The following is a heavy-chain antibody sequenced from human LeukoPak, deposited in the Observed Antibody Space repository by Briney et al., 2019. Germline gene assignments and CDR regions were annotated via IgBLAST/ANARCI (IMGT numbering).Heavy chain of an antibody. Sequence: GGSLRLSCAASGFTFSSYEMNWVRQAPGKGLEWVSYISSSGSTIYYADSVKGRFTISRDNAKNSLYLQMNSLRAEDTAVYYCARANYGSGSRSVYWGQGTLVTVSS. V-gene: IGHV3-48*03. CDR3: ARANYGSGSRSVY. J-gene: IGHJ4*02. CDR2: ISSSGSTI. CDR1: GFTFSSYE. D-gene: IGHD3-10*01.